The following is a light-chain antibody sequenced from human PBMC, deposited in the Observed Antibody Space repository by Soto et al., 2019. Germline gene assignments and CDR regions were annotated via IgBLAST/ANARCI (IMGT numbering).Light chain of an antibody. V-gene: IGKV1-27*01. CDR2: GAS. CDR3: QKYDSAPLT. J-gene: IGKJ4*01. CDR1: QGFSNS. Sequence: DIQMTQSPSSLTSSIGDRVTISCRASQGFSNSLAWYQQKPGKVPTLLIYGASILQSGVPSRFSGSGSGTEFTLTISRLQPEDAANYCCQKYDSAPLTFGGGTKVEIK.